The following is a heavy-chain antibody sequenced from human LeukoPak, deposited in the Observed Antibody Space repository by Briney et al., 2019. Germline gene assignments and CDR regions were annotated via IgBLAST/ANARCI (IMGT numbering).Heavy chain of an antibody. V-gene: IGHV4-34*01. J-gene: IGHJ5*02. CDR2: INHSGST. CDR1: GGAFSGYY. CDR3: ARAVRYYDSSSPRSGWFDP. D-gene: IGHD3-22*01. Sequence: SETLSLTRAVYGGAFSGYYWSWIRQPPGKGLELIGEINHSGSTNYNPSLKSRVTISVDTSKNQFSLKLSSVTAADTAVYYCARAVRYYDSSSPRSGWFDPWGQGTLVTVSS.